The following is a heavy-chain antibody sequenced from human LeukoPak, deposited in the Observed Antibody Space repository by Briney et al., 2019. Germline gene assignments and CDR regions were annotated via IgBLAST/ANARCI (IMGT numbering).Heavy chain of an antibody. D-gene: IGHD3-3*01. V-gene: IGHV3-7*01. CDR1: GFTFSSYW. Sequence: PGGSLRLSCAASGFTFSSYWMSWVRQAPGKGLEWVANIKQDGSEKYYVDSVKGRFTISRDNAKNSLYLQMNSLRAEDTAVYYCARGGYDFWSGYSLDYWGQGTLVTVSS. CDR3: ARGGYDFWSGYSLDY. J-gene: IGHJ4*02. CDR2: IKQDGSEK.